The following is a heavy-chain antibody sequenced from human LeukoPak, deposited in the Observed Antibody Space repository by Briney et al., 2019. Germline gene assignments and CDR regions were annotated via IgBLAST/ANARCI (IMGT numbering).Heavy chain of an antibody. Sequence: SVKVSCKASGGTFSSYAISWVRQAPGQGLEWMGGIILIFGTANYAQKFQGRVTITADESTSTAYMELSSLRSEDTAVYYCARDEYSSSWRTDYYYYGMDVWGQGTTVTVSS. CDR3: ARDEYSSSWRTDYYYYGMDV. CDR2: IILIFGTA. D-gene: IGHD6-13*01. CDR1: GGTFSSYA. V-gene: IGHV1-69*13. J-gene: IGHJ6*02.